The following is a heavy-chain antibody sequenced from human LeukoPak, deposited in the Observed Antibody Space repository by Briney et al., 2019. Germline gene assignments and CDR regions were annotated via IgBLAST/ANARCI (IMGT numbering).Heavy chain of an antibody. Sequence: SVKVSCKASGFTFSSSTIQWVRQAPGQRLEWMGWIFVGSGNTNYAQNFQERVTITRDMSTSTAYMEVRSLRSEDTAVYYCAADLPGGAMFDPWGQGTLVTVSS. J-gene: IGHJ5*02. CDR1: GFTFSSST. V-gene: IGHV1-58*02. CDR3: AADLPGGAMFDP. D-gene: IGHD3-16*01. CDR2: IFVGSGNT.